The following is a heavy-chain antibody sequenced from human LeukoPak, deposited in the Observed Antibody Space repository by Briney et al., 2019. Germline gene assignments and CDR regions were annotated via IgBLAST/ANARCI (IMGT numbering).Heavy chain of an antibody. CDR3: AATDTTCY. D-gene: IGHD1-14*01. V-gene: IGHV3-30*02. Sequence: GGPLRLPCAASGFRFRHYGMHWVRQAPGKGLEWVAFINYDGSNKYYADSVKGRFTISRDNSKNTLYLEINSLSAYDTAVYYCAATDTTCYWGQGTLVTVSS. CDR2: INYDGSNK. J-gene: IGHJ4*02. CDR1: GFRFRHYG.